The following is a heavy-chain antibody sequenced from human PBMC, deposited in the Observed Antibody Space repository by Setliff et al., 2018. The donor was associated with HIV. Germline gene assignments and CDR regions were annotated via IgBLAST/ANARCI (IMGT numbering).Heavy chain of an antibody. J-gene: IGHJ4*02. D-gene: IGHD3-10*01. CDR2: INHSGST. CDR1: GGSFNGYY. CDR3: ARQGNYYGSQKDY. Sequence: PSETLSLTCAVYGGSFNGYYWSWIRQPPGKGLEWIGEINHSGSTYYNPSLKSRVTISVDTSKNQFSLKLSSVTAADTAVYYCARQGNYYGSQKDYWGQGTLVTVSS. V-gene: IGHV4-34*01.